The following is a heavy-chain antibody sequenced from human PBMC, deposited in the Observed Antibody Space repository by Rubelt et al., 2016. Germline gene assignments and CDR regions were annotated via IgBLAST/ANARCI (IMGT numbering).Heavy chain of an antibody. CDR3: ARGVLHFYDSLTGYHYGMDV. V-gene: IGHV4-4*02. Sequence: QVQLQESGPGLVKPSGTLSLTCAVSGGAISSSSWWSWVRQPPGKGLEWIGEIYHSGSSIYNPSLKSRVTISVDQSKNQFSLKLRSVTAADTAVYYCARGVLHFYDSLTGYHYGMDVWGQGTTVTVSS. CDR2: IYHSGSS. CDR1: GGAISSSSW. D-gene: IGHD3-9*01. J-gene: IGHJ6*02.